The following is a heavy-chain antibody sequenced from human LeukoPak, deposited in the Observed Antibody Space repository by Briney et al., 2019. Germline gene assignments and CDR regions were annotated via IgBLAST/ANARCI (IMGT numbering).Heavy chain of an antibody. Sequence: ASVKVSCKASGYTVTRYGISWVRQAPGQGLEWMGWISAYNGNTNYAQKLQGRVTMTTDTSTSTAYMELRSLRSDDTAVYYCARVSGSGSFDYWGQATLVTVSS. J-gene: IGHJ4*02. V-gene: IGHV1-18*04. CDR2: ISAYNGNT. CDR1: GYTVTRYG. CDR3: ARVSGSGSFDY. D-gene: IGHD3-10*01.